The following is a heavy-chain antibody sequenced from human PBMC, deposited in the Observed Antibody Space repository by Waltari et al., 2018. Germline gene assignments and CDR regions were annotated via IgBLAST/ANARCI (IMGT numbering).Heavy chain of an antibody. CDR2: IYSGGST. Sequence: EVQLVESGGGLVQPGGSLRLSCAASGFTVSSNYMSWVRQAPGKGLDWVSVIYSGGSTYYADSVKGRFTISRDNSKNTLYLQMNSLRAEDTAVYYCARGFFHDAFDIWGQGTMVTVSS. D-gene: IGHD3-10*01. CDR3: ARGFFHDAFDI. J-gene: IGHJ3*02. CDR1: GFTVSSNY. V-gene: IGHV3-66*02.